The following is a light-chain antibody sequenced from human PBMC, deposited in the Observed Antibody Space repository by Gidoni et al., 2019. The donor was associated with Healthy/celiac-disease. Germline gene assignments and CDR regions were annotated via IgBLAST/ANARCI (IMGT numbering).Light chain of an antibody. J-gene: IGKJ1*01. V-gene: IGKV1-12*01. Sequence: DLQMTQSLSSVSASVGDRVTITCRASQGIISWLAWYQQKPGKAPKLLIYAASSLQSRVPSRFSGSGSGTDFTVTISSLQPEDFATYYCQQANSFPQTFGQGTKVKIK. CDR3: QQANSFPQT. CDR2: AAS. CDR1: QGIISW.